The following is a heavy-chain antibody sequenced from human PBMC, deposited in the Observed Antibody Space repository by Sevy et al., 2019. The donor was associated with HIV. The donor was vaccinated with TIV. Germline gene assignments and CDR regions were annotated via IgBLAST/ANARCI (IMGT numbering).Heavy chain of an antibody. CDR1: GYSISSGYY. J-gene: IGHJ4*02. Sequence: SETLSLTCAVSGYSISSGYYWGWIRQPPGKGLEWIGSTYHSGSTYYNPSLKSRVTISVDTSKNQFSLKLSSVTAADTAVYYCARVYYYGSGSPNYYFDYWGQGTLVTVSS. D-gene: IGHD3-10*01. CDR3: ARVYYYGSGSPNYYFDY. CDR2: TYHSGST. V-gene: IGHV4-38-2*01.